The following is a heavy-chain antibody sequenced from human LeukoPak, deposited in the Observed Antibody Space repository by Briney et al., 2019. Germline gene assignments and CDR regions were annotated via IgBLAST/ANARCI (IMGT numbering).Heavy chain of an antibody. CDR3: ARHWSSGLYYFDY. Sequence: GGSLRLSCAASGFTFSGNWMHWVRQAPGKGLVWVSRNADSVKGRFTISRDNSKNTLYLQMNGLRAEDTAVYYCARHWSSGLYYFDYWGQGTLVTVSS. J-gene: IGHJ4*02. CDR1: GFTFSGNW. D-gene: IGHD3-22*01. V-gene: IGHV3-74*01.